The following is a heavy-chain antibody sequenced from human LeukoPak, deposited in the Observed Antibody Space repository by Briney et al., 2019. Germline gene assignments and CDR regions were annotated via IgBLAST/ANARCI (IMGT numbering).Heavy chain of an antibody. D-gene: IGHD6-13*01. CDR3: ARAWRIAAPGTLSY. CDR1: GFTFSSYS. Sequence: GGSLRLFCAASGFTFSSYSMNWVRQAPGKGLEWVSSISSSSRYIYYADSVKGRFTISRDNAKKSLYLQMNSLRAEDTAVYYCARAWRIAAPGTLSYWGQGSLVTVSS. J-gene: IGHJ4*02. CDR2: ISSSSRYI. V-gene: IGHV3-21*01.